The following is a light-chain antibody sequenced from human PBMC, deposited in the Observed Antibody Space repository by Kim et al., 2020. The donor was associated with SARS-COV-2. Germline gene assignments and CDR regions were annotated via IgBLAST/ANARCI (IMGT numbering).Light chain of an antibody. V-gene: IGKV3-11*01. CDR1: QSVSSY. Sequence: SPAERATLSCRARQSVSSYLAWYQQKPGQSPRLLIYDASNRATGIPARFSGSGSGTDFTLTISSLEPEDFAVYYCQQRSNWPPITFGQGTRLEIK. J-gene: IGKJ5*01. CDR2: DAS. CDR3: QQRSNWPPIT.